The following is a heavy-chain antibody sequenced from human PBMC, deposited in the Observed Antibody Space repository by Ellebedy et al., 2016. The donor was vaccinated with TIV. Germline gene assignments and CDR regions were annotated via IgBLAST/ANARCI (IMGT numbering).Heavy chain of an antibody. CDR1: GFTFDRNA. V-gene: IGHV3-30*18. CDR2: ISYHGTYK. J-gene: IGHJ4*02. Sequence: GESLKISCAATGFTFDRNAMHWVRQTPGKGLEWVAAISYHGTYKYYADSVKGRFSISRDNSRNTLYLQMDSLRPEDTAVYYCAKDQNGPRDDYKYGVAYWGQGTLVTVSS. D-gene: IGHD5-24*01. CDR3: AKDQNGPRDDYKYGVAY.